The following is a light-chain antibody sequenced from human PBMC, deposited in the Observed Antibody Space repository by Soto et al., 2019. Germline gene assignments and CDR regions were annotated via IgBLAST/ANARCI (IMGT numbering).Light chain of an antibody. CDR3: QEYNDWPRGT. CDR2: AAS. V-gene: IGKV3-15*01. Sequence: EVVMTQSPATLSASPGERATLSCRAIQSVNTNLAWYQKKPGQAPTFRVYAASTRATGIPDRFSGSGSGTDFTLTISSLQPEDFALYYCQEYNDWPRGTFGQGPKVEVK. J-gene: IGKJ1*01. CDR1: QSVNTN.